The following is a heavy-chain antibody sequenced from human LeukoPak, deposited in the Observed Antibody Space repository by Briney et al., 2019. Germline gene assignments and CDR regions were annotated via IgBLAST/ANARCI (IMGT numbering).Heavy chain of an antibody. D-gene: IGHD3-9*01. CDR3: ARHGGAYYDILTGNFDY. CDR1: GGSISSSTHY. CDR2: IYYSGNT. V-gene: IGHV4-39*01. Sequence: SETLSHTRTVSGGSISSSTHYWGRIRQTPGKGLEWIGSIYYSGNTYYNPSLRSRVTISLDTSQNQFSLKLSSVTAADTAVYYCARHGGAYYDILTGNFDYWGPRTLVTVSS. J-gene: IGHJ4*02.